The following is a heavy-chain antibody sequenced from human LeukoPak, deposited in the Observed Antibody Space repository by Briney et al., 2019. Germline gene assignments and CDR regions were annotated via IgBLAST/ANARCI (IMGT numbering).Heavy chain of an antibody. D-gene: IGHD2-8*01. V-gene: IGHV3-23*01. CDR3: ARERSRFHMLSSASGRYNWFDS. CDR2: ISNSGDST. CDR1: GFTFSNYA. J-gene: IGHJ5*01. Sequence: GGSLRLSCAASGFTFSNYAMSWVRQAPGKGLEWVSGISNSGDSTYYADSVKGRFTISRDNSKNTLHLQMNSLRVEDTAVFHCARERSRFHMLSSASGRYNWFDSWGQGALVTVSS.